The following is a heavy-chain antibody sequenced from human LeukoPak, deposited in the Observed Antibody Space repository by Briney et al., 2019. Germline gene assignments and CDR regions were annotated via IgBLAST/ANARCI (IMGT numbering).Heavy chain of an antibody. D-gene: IGHD6-13*01. Sequence: PSETLSLTCTVSGGSISSSSYYWGWIRQPPGKGLEWIGSIYYSGSTYYNPSLKSRVTISVDTSKNQFSLKLSSVTAADTAVYYCARARGLYSSSCKFDYWGQGTLVTVSS. J-gene: IGHJ4*02. CDR2: IYYSGST. CDR3: ARARGLYSSSCKFDY. V-gene: IGHV4-39*01. CDR1: GGSISSSSYY.